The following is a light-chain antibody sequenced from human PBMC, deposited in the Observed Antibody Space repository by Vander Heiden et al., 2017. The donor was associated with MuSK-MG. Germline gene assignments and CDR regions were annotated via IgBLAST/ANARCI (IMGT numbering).Light chain of an antibody. J-gene: IGLJ2*01. CDR3: CSDAGSDTVV. V-gene: IGLV2-11*01. Sequence: SALTQPRSVSGSPGQSVTISCTGTSGDVGGYNYVSWYQQHPGNAPKRMIYDVSKRPAGVPDRFSGSKAGNTASLTISGRQAEEEADYYCCSDAGSDTVVFGGGTKLTVL. CDR2: DVS. CDR1: SGDVGGYNY.